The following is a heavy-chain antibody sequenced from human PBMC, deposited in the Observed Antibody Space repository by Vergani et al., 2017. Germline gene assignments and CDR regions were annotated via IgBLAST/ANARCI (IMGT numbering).Heavy chain of an antibody. Sequence: EVPLVQSGAEVKKPGASLKISCKGSGYSFTSYWIGWVRQMPGKGLEWMGIIYPGDSDTRYSPSFQGQVTISADTSISTAYLQWSSLKASDTAMYYCARHHEAAAGRRYNWFDPGGQGTLVTVSS. J-gene: IGHJ5*02. V-gene: IGHV5-51*01. D-gene: IGHD6-13*01. CDR2: IYPGDSDT. CDR1: GYSFTSYW. CDR3: ARHHEAAAGRRYNWFDP.